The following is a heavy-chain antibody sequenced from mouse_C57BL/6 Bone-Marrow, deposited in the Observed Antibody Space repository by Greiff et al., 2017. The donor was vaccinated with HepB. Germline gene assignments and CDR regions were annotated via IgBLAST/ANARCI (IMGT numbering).Heavy chain of an antibody. Sequence: EVKLMESGPELVKPGASVKISCKASGYSFTDYNMNWVKQSNGKSLEWIGVINPNYGTTSYNQKFKGKATLTVDQSSSTAYMQLNSLTSEDSAVYYCARGPIITTVVARWYFDVWGTGTTVTVSS. V-gene: IGHV1-39*01. CDR2: INPNYGTT. D-gene: IGHD1-1*01. J-gene: IGHJ1*03. CDR3: ARGPIITTVVARWYFDV. CDR1: GYSFTDYN.